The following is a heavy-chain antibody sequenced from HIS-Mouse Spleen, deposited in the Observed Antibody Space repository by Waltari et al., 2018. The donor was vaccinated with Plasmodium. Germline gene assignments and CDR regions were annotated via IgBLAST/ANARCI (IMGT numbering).Heavy chain of an antibody. V-gene: IGHV4-39*07. CDR1: GCSISSSSYH. J-gene: IGHJ5*02. Sequence: QLQLQESGPGLVKPSETLSLTCTVSGCSISSSSYHWGWIRQPPGKGLEWIGSIYYSGSTYYNPSLKSRVTISVDTSKNQFSLKLSSVTAADTAVYYCARVTAAAGTSWGQGTLVTVSS. CDR2: IYYSGST. D-gene: IGHD6-13*01. CDR3: ARVTAAAGTS.